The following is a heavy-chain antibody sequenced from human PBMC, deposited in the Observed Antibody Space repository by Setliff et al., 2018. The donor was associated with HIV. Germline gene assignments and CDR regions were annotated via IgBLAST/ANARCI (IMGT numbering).Heavy chain of an antibody. CDR2: IYFSGTT. V-gene: IGHV4-59*11. J-gene: IGHJ4*02. CDR1: GASISSHY. CDR3: ARAISAAGIAPFDF. D-gene: IGHD6-13*01. Sequence: SETLSLTCTVSGASISSHYWSWIRQPPGKGLEWIGYIYFSGTTNYNPSLKSRVTISVDTSKNQFSLNLNSVTAADTAVYYCARAISAAGIAPFDFWGQGTLVTVSS.